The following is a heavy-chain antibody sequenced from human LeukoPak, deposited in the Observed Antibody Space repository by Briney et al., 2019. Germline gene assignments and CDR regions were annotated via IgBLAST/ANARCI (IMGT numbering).Heavy chain of an antibody. J-gene: IGHJ4*02. CDR3: ARAGYYYDSSAYAIDY. Sequence: SETLSLTCIVSGGSISSYYWSWIRQPAGRGLEWIGRIYISGGTNYNPSLKSRVTMSVDTSKNQFSLKLRSVTAADTAVYYCARAGYYYDSSAYAIDYWGQGTLVTVSS. CDR2: IYISGGT. D-gene: IGHD3-22*01. CDR1: GGSISSYY. V-gene: IGHV4-4*07.